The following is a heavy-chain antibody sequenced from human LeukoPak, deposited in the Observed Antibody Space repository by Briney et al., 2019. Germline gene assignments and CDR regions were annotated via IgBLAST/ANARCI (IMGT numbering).Heavy chain of an antibody. CDR3: ARDRNWNDGFYFDY. Sequence: SETLSLTCTVSGGSISTYYWSWIRQPPGKGLEWIGYIYYSGSTNYNPSLKSRVTISLDTSKHQFSLKLSSVTAADTAVYYCARDRNWNDGFYFDYWGQGTLVTVSS. D-gene: IGHD1-20*01. CDR2: IYYSGST. CDR1: GGSISTYY. V-gene: IGHV4-59*01. J-gene: IGHJ4*02.